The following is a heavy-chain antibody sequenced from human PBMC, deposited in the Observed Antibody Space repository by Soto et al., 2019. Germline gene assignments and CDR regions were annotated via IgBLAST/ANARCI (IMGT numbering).Heavy chain of an antibody. Sequence: PSETLSLTCTVSGGSISSYYWGWIRQPPGKGLEWIGSIYYSGSTYYNPSLKSRVTISVDTSKNQFSLKLSSVTAADTAVYYCASALGYSSSSGWFDPWGQGTLVTVSS. J-gene: IGHJ5*02. CDR2: IYYSGST. CDR3: ASALGYSSSSGWFDP. D-gene: IGHD6-6*01. CDR1: GGSISSYY. V-gene: IGHV4-39*01.